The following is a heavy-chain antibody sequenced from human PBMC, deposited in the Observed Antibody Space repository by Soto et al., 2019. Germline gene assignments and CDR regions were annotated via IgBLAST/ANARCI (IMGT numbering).Heavy chain of an antibody. D-gene: IGHD3-9*01. CDR2: IKVYNGDT. J-gene: IGHJ4*01. CDR1: GYRFKSYG. Sequence: GXSVKVSCNASGYRFKSYGIGLVRQAPGRGPECVGWIKVYNGDTKYSEKLQGRVTLTTDTSTDTAYMELRNLRSDDTAFYYCARSRYYFDHWGQGTLVTVSS. CDR3: ARSRYYFDH. V-gene: IGHV1-18*01.